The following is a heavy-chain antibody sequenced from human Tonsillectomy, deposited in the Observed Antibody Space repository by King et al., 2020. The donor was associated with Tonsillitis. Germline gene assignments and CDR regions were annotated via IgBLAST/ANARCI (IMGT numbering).Heavy chain of an antibody. J-gene: IGHJ4*02. D-gene: IGHD3-10*01. CDR2: VKQDGSEK. Sequence: VQLVESGGGLVQPGGSLRLSCVASGFTFSDYWMTWVRQAPGKGLEWVANVKQDGSEKYYVDSGKGRFTISRDNAKTSLYLQMRSLRDDDTAVYYCARDSLFHFGAGSYFGNLDYWGQGILVTVSS. V-gene: IGHV3-7*03. CDR3: ARDSLFHFGAGSYFGNLDY. CDR1: GFTFSDYW.